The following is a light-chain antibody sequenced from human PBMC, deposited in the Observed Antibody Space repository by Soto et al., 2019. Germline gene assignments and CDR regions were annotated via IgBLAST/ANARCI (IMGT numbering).Light chain of an antibody. J-gene: IGLJ1*01. CDR1: SSDVGGSKY. V-gene: IGLV2-8*01. CDR2: EVN. Sequence: QSVLTQTPSASGSPGQSVSISCSGGSSDVGGSKYVSWYQVKPGKAPKLIIYEVNRRPEGAPYRFSGSKSGNTASLTVSGLQAEDEGDYYCFSYADSNNFVFGSGTKVTVL. CDR3: FSYADSNNFV.